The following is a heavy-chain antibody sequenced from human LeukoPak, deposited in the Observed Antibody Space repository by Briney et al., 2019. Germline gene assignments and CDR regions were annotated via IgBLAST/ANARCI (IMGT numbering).Heavy chain of an antibody. CDR1: GLSFSSYG. D-gene: IGHD2-2*01. Sequence: GGSLSLSCAGSGLSFSSYGMHWVRQAPGKGLEWVAVISYDGTDKYYADSAKGRFTISRDNSKNTLYLQMNSLRAEDTAVYYCARTVLPSVANWFDPWGEGTLVTVSS. CDR3: ARTVLPSVANWFDP. CDR2: ISYDGTDK. J-gene: IGHJ5*02. V-gene: IGHV3-30-3*01.